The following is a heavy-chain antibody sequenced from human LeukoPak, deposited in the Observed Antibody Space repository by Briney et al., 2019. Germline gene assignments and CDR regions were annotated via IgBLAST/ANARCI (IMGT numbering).Heavy chain of an antibody. CDR2: INPNSGGT. J-gene: IGHJ6*02. V-gene: IGHV1-2*06. CDR3: ARFLGGSYGMDV. Sequence: GASVKVSCKASGYTFTGYYMHWVRQAPGQGLEWMGRINPNSGGTNYAQKFQGRVTMTRDTSISTAYMELSRLRSDDTAVYYCARFLGGSYGMDVWGQGTTVTVSS. CDR1: GYTFTGYY. D-gene: IGHD1-26*01.